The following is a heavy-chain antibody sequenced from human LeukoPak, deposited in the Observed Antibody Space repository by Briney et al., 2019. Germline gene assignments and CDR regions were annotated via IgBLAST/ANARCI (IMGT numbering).Heavy chain of an antibody. D-gene: IGHD4-17*01. CDR2: ISPYSGST. Sequence: ASVKVSCKASGYTFRSYGISWVRQAPGQGLEWMGWISPYSGSTNYPQKFQGRVTVTTDTSTSTAYMELRSLRSDDTAVYYCARDPRAYGDYDYWGQGTLVTVSS. V-gene: IGHV1-18*01. CDR1: GYTFRSYG. CDR3: ARDPRAYGDYDY. J-gene: IGHJ4*02.